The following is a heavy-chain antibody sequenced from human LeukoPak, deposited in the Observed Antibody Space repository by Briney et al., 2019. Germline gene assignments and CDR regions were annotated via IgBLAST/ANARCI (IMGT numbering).Heavy chain of an antibody. V-gene: IGHV3-49*04. Sequence: GGSLRLSCTPSGFTFGDYAMSWVRQAPGKGLEWVGFIRSKAYGGTTEYAASVKGRFAISRDDSKSIAYLQMNSLKTEDTAVYYCTRVKRYAYYFDYWGQGTLVTVSS. CDR2: IRSKAYGGTT. D-gene: IGHD1-1*01. CDR1: GFTFGDYA. J-gene: IGHJ4*02. CDR3: TRVKRYAYYFDY.